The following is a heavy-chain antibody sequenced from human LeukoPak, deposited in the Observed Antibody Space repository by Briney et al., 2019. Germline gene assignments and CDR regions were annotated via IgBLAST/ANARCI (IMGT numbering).Heavy chain of an antibody. CDR2: INPSGGST. Sequence: ASVKVSCKASGYTFIKHWMHWVRQAPGQGLEWMGIINPSGGSTSYAQKFQGRVTMTRDTSTSTIYMELSSLRSEDTAVYYCARDKTDSSTYSWFDPWGQGTLVTVSS. D-gene: IGHD6-13*01. J-gene: IGHJ5*02. CDR3: ARDKTDSSTYSWFDP. CDR1: GYTFIKHW. V-gene: IGHV1-46*01.